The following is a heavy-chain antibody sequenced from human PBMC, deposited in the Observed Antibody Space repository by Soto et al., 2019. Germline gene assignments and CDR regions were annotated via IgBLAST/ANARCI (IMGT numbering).Heavy chain of an antibody. CDR3: ARDLEMWAIVVVTARTPTDFDY. CDR2: ISYDGSNK. D-gene: IGHD2-21*02. V-gene: IGHV3-30-3*01. J-gene: IGHJ4*02. Sequence: GGSLRLSCAASGFTFSSYAMHWVRQAPGKGLEWVAVISYDGSNKYYADSVKGRFTISRDNSKNTLYLQMNSLRAEDTAVYYCARDLEMWAIVVVTARTPTDFDYWGQGT. CDR1: GFTFSSYA.